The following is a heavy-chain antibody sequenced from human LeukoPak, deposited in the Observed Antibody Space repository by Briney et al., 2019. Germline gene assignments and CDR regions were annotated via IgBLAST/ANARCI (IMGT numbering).Heavy chain of an antibody. CDR2: IYTSGST. CDR1: GGSISSYY. D-gene: IGHD1-26*01. J-gene: IGHJ6*03. V-gene: IGHV4-4*07. Sequence: AETLSLTCTVSGGSISSYYWSWIRQHAGKGLECIGRIYTSGSTSYNPSLKSRVTMSVDTSKNQFSLNLSSVTAADTAVYYCARQIVGATGYYYYSYMDVWGKGTTVTISS. CDR3: ARQIVGATGYYYYSYMDV.